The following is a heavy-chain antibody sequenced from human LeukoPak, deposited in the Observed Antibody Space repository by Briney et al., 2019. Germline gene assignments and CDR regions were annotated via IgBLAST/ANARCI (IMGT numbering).Heavy chain of an antibody. D-gene: IGHD5-18*01. CDR1: GFTFSSYA. CDR3: ATYRQIQVPFEF. Sequence: GSLRLSCAASGFTFSSYAMIWVRQAPGKGLEWVSSIFPSSDEIHYADSVKGRFTISRDNSRSTLSLQMDSLRAEDTATYYCATYRQIQVPFEFWGQGTLVTVSS. V-gene: IGHV3-23*01. CDR2: IFPSSDEI. J-gene: IGHJ4*02.